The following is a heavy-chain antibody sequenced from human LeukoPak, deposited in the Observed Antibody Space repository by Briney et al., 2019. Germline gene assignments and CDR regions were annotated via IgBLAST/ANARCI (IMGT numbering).Heavy chain of an antibody. J-gene: IGHJ5*02. CDR1: GDTFTSYD. CDR2: MIPNSGNT. D-gene: IGHD3-10*01. V-gene: IGHV1-8*01. CDR3: AREDNVLLWFGEFSGWFDP. Sequence: GASVKVSCKASGDTFTSYDISWVRQATGQGLEWMGWMIPNSGNTGYAQKFQGRVTMTRNTSISTAYMELSSLRSEDTAVYYCAREDNVLLWFGEFSGWFDPWGQGTLVTVSS.